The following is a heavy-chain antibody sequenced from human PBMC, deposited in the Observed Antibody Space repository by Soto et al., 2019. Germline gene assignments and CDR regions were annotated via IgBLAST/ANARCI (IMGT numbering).Heavy chain of an antibody. CDR2: INPSGGST. CDR1: GYTFTSYY. Sequence: ASVKVSCKASGYTFTSYYMHWVRQAPGQGLEWMGIINPSGGSTSYAQKFQGRVTMTRDTSTSTVYMELSSLRSEDTAVYYCARGTVVVVAATGDWDPWGQGTLVTVSS. J-gene: IGHJ5*02. D-gene: IGHD2-15*01. CDR3: ARGTVVVVAATGDWDP. V-gene: IGHV1-46*03.